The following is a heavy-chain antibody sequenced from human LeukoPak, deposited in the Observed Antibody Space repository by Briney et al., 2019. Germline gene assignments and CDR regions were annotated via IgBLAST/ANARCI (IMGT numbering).Heavy chain of an antibody. CDR3: ALGLVTDY. CDR1: GFIFNNYE. D-gene: IGHD3-9*01. CDR2: IYSGGST. J-gene: IGHJ4*02. Sequence: SGGSLRLSCAASGFIFNNYEMNWVRQAPGKGLEWVSVIYSGGSTYYADSVKGRFTISRDNSKNTLYLQMNSLRVEDTAVYYCALGLVTDYWGQGTLVTVSS. V-gene: IGHV3-66*01.